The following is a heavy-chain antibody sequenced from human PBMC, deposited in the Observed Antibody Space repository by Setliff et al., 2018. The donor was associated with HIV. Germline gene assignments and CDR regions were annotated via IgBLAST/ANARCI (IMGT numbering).Heavy chain of an antibody. Sequence: PSETLSLTCTVSGVSISAYYWNWIRQSPGKGLEWIGFGYYSGTTYYNPSLKSRVTISVDTSKNHFSLKLTSVTAADTAVYYCAVRAHGDHARGNSWAQGTLVTVSS. J-gene: IGHJ4*02. CDR3: AVRAHGDHARGNS. CDR2: GYYSGTT. V-gene: IGHV4-59*01. D-gene: IGHD4-17*01. CDR1: GVSISAYY.